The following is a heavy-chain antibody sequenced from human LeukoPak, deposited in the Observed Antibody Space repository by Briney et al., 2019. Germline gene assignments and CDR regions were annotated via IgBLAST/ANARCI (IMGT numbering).Heavy chain of an antibody. CDR1: GFAFSDFW. Sequence: GGSLRLSCAASGFAFSDFWMSWVRQAPGKGLEWVANIRHDGNAKNYVPSVRDRFTISRDNAKNSLYLQMNSLTVEDTAVYYCARERARSFDIWGQGTMVTVSS. CDR2: IRHDGNAK. J-gene: IGHJ3*02. CDR3: ARERARSFDI. V-gene: IGHV3-7*01.